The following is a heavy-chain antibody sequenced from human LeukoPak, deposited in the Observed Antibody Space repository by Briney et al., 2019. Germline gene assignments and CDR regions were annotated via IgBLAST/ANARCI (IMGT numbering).Heavy chain of an antibody. D-gene: IGHD2-2*01. J-gene: IGHJ5*02. CDR3: AKERRDCSSTSCYDWFDP. CDR2: ISYDGSNK. V-gene: IGHV3-30-3*01. Sequence: GGSLRLSCAASGFTFSSYAMHWVRQAPGKGLEWVAVISYDGSNKYCADSVKGRFTISRDNSKNTLYLQMNSLRAEDTAVYYCAKERRDCSSTSCYDWFDPWGQGTLVTVSS. CDR1: GFTFSSYA.